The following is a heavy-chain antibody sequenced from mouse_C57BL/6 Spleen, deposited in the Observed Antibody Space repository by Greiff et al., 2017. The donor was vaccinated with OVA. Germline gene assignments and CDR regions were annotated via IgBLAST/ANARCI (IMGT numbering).Heavy chain of an antibody. J-gene: IGHJ2*01. CDR3: ARHDPSRYYFDY. V-gene: IGHV5-12*01. CDR1: GFTFSDYY. CDR2: ISNGGGST. Sequence: EVMLVESGGGLVQPGGSLKLSCAASGFTFSDYYMYWVRQTPEKRLEWVAYISNGGGSTYYPDTVKGRFTISRDNAKNTLYLQMSRLKSEDTAMYYCARHDPSRYYFDYWGQGTTLTVSS.